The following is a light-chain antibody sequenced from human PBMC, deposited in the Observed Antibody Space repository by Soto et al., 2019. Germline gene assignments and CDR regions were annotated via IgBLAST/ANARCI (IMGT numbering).Light chain of an antibody. Sequence: EIVLTQSPGTLSLSPGERATLSCRASRSVSSNYVVWYQQKPGQAPRLLIYDASSRAAGTPDRFGGSGSGTDFTLTISRREPEDFAVDYCQQYGNSPALTFGGGTRVEIK. V-gene: IGKV3-20*01. CDR3: QQYGNSPALT. J-gene: IGKJ4*01. CDR2: DAS. CDR1: RSVSSNY.